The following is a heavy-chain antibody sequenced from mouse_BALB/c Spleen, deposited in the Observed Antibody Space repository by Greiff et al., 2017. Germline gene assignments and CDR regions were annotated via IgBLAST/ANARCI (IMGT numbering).Heavy chain of an antibody. CDR2: IYPGDGDT. D-gene: IGHD2-1*01. J-gene: IGHJ2*01. V-gene: IGHV1-87*01. Sequence: VQLQQSGAELARPGASVKLSCKASGYTFTSYWMQWVKQRPGQGLEWIGAIYPGDGDTRYTQKFKGKATLTADKSSSTAYMQLSSLASEDSAVYYCARYTNYGNPLDYWGQGTTLTVSS. CDR3: ARYTNYGNPLDY. CDR1: GYTFTSYW.